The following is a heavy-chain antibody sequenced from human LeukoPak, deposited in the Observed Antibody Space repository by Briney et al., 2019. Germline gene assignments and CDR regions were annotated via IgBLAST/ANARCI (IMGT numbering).Heavy chain of an antibody. Sequence: PSETLSLTCTVSGGSISSSSYYWGWIRQPPGKGLEWIGSIYYSGSTYYNPSLKSRVTISVDTSKNQFSLKLSSVTAADTAVCYCARHAYYYDSSGSFDIWGQGTMVTASS. V-gene: IGHV4-39*01. CDR2: IYYSGST. J-gene: IGHJ3*02. D-gene: IGHD3-22*01. CDR3: ARHAYYYDSSGSFDI. CDR1: GGSISSSSYY.